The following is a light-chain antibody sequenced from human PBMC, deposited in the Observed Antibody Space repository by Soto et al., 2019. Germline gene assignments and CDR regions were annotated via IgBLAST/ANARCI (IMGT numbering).Light chain of an antibody. Sequence: EIVVTQSPSTLSVSPEEKATLSCRASQSVSSDLAWYQQKPGQAPRLLIYGASTRATGIPARFSGSGSGTEFTLIISSLQSEDFAVYYCQQYNNWPWTFAQGTMVDIK. CDR3: QQYNNWPWT. V-gene: IGKV3-15*01. J-gene: IGKJ1*01. CDR1: QSVSSD. CDR2: GAS.